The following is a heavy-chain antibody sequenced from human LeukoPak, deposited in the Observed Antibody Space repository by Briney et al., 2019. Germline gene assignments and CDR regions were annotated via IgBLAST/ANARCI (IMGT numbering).Heavy chain of an antibody. Sequence: GGSLRLSCAASGFTFSRYSMNWVHQAPGKGLEWVSYITHDTSRKHYADSVKGRFTISRDNAKNSLYLQMNTLRDEDTAVYYCARDRDYSFDYWGQGTLVTVSS. CDR2: ITHDTSRK. CDR1: GFTFSRYS. J-gene: IGHJ4*02. CDR3: ARDRDYSFDY. V-gene: IGHV3-48*02.